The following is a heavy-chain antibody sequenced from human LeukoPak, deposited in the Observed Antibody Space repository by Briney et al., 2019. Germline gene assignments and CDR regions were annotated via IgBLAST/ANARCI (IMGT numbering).Heavy chain of an antibody. D-gene: IGHD3-3*01. CDR1: GGSISSGDYY. J-gene: IGHJ5*02. V-gene: IGHV4-30-4*08. Sequence: SQTLSLTCTVSGGSISSGDYYWSWIRQPPGKGLEWIGYIYYSGSTYYNPSLKSRVTISVDTSKNQFSLKLNSVTAADTAVYYCARGGFLVQNHFDPWGQGTLVTVSS. CDR2: IYYSGST. CDR3: ARGGFLVQNHFDP.